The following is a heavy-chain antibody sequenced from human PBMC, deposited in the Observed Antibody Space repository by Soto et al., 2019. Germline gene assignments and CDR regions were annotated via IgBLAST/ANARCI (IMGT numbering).Heavy chain of an antibody. CDR1: GGSISSYY. CDR2: NYYSGST. V-gene: IGHV4-59*08. Sequence: SLTCTVSGGSISSYYWSWIRQPPGKGLEWIGYNYYSGSTNYTSSLKIRVTFSVDTSKNQFSLKLSSVTAADTAVYYCARQDTSGYAFDYWGQGTLVTVSS. D-gene: IGHD3-22*01. CDR3: ARQDTSGYAFDY. J-gene: IGHJ4*02.